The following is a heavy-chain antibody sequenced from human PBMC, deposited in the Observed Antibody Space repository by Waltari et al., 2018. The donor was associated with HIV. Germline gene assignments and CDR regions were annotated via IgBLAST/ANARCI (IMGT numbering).Heavy chain of an antibody. CDR2: ISYDGVNQ. V-gene: IGHV3-30-3*01. CDR1: GYIFNDNL. J-gene: IGHJ4*02. D-gene: IGHD3-10*01. Sequence: QVHLVESGGGVVQPGWSLRLSCAAPGYIFNDNLLHWVRQAPGKGLEWISFISYDGVNQNYADSVKGRFTISRDDSRSRLYLQMNSLRREDTAVYYCVRESKLPGEFYPFEYWGQGTLVTVSS. CDR3: VRESKLPGEFYPFEY.